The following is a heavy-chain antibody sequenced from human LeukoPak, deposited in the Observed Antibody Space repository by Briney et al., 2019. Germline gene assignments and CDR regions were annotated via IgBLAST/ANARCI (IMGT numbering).Heavy chain of an antibody. CDR3: ARVAGYYGSGKFDY. Sequence: GASVKVSCKASGGTFSSYAISWVRQAPGQGLEWMGGIIPIFGTANYAQKFQGRVTITADKSTSTAYMELSSLRSEDTAVYYCARVAGYYGSGKFDYWGQGTLVTVSS. V-gene: IGHV1-69*06. CDR2: IIPIFGTA. J-gene: IGHJ4*02. D-gene: IGHD3-10*01. CDR1: GGTFSSYA.